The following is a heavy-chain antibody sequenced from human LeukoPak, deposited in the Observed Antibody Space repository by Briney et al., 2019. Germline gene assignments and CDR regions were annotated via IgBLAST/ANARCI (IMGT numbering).Heavy chain of an antibody. J-gene: IGHJ4*02. V-gene: IGHV3-23*01. CDR1: GFTFTGYS. CDR3: AKKAQYNGNYPLDY. CDR2: TSDRGDYT. Sequence: GGSLRLSCAASGFTFTGYSMSWVRQAPGKGLEWVSGTSDRGDYTYYADSVKGRFTISRDNSKNTLYLQMNGLRAEDTALYFCAKKAQYNGNYPLDYWGQGTLVTVSS. D-gene: IGHD1-26*01.